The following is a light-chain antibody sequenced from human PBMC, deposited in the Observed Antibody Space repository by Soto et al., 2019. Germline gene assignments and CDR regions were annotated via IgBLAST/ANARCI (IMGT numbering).Light chain of an antibody. CDR2: AAS. Sequence: DIQMTQSPSSLSASVGDRVTITCRASQSISSYLNWYQQKPGKAPKLLIYAASSLQSGVPSRFSGRGSGTDSTLTISSLQPEDFATYYCQQSYSTPQTFGQGTKVEIK. CDR1: QSISSY. V-gene: IGKV1-39*01. J-gene: IGKJ1*01. CDR3: QQSYSTPQT.